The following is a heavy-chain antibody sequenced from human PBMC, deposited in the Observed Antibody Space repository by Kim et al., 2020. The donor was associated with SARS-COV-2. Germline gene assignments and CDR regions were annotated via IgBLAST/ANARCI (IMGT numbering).Heavy chain of an antibody. Sequence: GESLKISRKGSGYSFTSYWIGWVRQMPGKGLEWMGIIYPGDSDTRYSPSFQGQVTISADKSISTAYLQWSSLKASDTAMYYCARSVGTTVVGYYYYYGMDVWGQGTTVTVSS. D-gene: IGHD4-17*01. CDR1: GYSFTSYW. J-gene: IGHJ6*02. CDR2: IYPGDSDT. V-gene: IGHV5-51*01. CDR3: ARSVGTTVVGYYYYYGMDV.